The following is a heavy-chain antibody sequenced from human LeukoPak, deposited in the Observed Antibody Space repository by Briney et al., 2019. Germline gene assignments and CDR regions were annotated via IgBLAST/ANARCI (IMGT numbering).Heavy chain of an antibody. D-gene: IGHD3-22*01. CDR1: GGSFSGYY. V-gene: IGHV4-34*01. J-gene: IGHJ6*02. Sequence: PSETLSLTCAVYGGSFSGYYWSWIRQPPGKGLEWIGEINHSGSTNYNPSLKSRVTISVDTSKNQFSLKLSSVTAADTAVYYCARVVGAYYYDSRTYGMDVWGQGTTVTVSS. CDR2: INHSGST. CDR3: ARVVGAYYYDSRTYGMDV.